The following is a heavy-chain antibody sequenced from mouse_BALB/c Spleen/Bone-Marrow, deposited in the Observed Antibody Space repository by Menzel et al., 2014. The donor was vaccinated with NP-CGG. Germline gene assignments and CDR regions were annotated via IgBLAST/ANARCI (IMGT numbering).Heavy chain of an antibody. J-gene: IGHJ4*01. D-gene: IGHD6-1*01. Sequence: QVQLQQSGPELVKPGASVRISCKASGYTFTSCYIHWVKQRPGQGLEWIGRIYPGNVNTKYNEKFKGKATLTADKSSSTSYIQLISLTTEDSAVYFCARERRSQSLDYWGQGTPVTVSS. CDR3: ARERRSQSLDY. CDR1: GYTFTSCY. CDR2: IYPGNVNT. V-gene: IGHV1S56*01.